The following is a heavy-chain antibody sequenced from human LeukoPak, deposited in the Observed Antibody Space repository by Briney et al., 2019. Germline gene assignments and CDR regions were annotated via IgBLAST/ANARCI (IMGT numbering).Heavy chain of an antibody. CDR1: GFNFSSYA. D-gene: IGHD6-19*01. CDR3: AREKWLVRGVDY. Sequence: GGSLRLSCAASGFNFSSYAMSWVRQAPGKGLEWVSSISTSGSYIDYADSMKGRFTISRDNAKNSVYLQMNSLRAEDTAVYYCAREKWLVRGVDYWGQGTLVTVSS. J-gene: IGHJ4*02. CDR2: ISTSGSYI. V-gene: IGHV3-21*01.